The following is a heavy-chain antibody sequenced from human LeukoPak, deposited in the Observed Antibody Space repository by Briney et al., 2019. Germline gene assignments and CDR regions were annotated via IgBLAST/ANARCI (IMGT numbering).Heavy chain of an antibody. V-gene: IGHV1-2*02. D-gene: IGHD3-3*01. CDR1: GYTFTGYY. Sequence: ASVKVSCKASGYTFTGYYMHWVRQAPGQGLEWVGWINPNSGGTNYAQKFQGRVTMTRDTSISTAYMELSRLRSDDTAVYYCASSLWSGYYTVDYWGQGTLVTVSS. CDR2: INPNSGGT. CDR3: ASSLWSGYYTVDY. J-gene: IGHJ4*02.